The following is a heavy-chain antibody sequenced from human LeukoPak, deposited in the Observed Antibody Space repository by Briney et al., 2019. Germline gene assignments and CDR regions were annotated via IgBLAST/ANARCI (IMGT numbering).Heavy chain of an antibody. V-gene: IGHV4-34*01. CDR3: AGGYYGDSYYYYYYMDV. CDR2: INHSGST. Sequence: PSETLSLTCAVYGGSFSGYYWSWIRRPPGKGLEWIGEINHSGSTNYDPSLKSRVTISVDTSKNQFSLKLSSVTAADTAVYYCAGGYYGDSYYYYYYMDVWGKGTTVTVSS. CDR1: GGSFSGYY. J-gene: IGHJ6*03. D-gene: IGHD4-17*01.